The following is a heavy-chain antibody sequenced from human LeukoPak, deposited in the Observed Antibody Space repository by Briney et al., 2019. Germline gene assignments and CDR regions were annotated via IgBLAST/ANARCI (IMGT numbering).Heavy chain of an antibody. J-gene: IGHJ6*02. CDR2: ISYDGSNK. CDR1: GFTFRSYE. V-gene: IGHV3-30-3*01. CDR3: ARDPTVWGATYYYYYGMDV. Sequence: GGSLRLSCAASGFTFRSYEMNWVHQAPGKGLEWVAVISYDGSNKYYADSVKGRFTISRDNSKNTLYLQMNSLRAEDTAVYYCARDPTVWGATYYYYYGMDVWGQGTTVTVSS. D-gene: IGHD1-26*01.